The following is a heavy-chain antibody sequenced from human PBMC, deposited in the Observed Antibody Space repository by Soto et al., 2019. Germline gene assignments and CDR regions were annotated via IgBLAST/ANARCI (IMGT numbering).Heavy chain of an antibody. CDR2: LFLDDDK. Sequence: QITLKESGPTRVKPKQTLTLTCTFSGFSISTCGAGVGWFRQPPGKDLEWLALLFLDDDKRYSPSLKTKLTITKYTSKNQLVLTMTDVDPVDTATDYCAQSIRRGYKAWFDPWGQGTLVTVSS. D-gene: IGHD3-22*01. CDR3: AQSIRRGYKAWFDP. V-gene: IGHV2-5*02. J-gene: IGHJ5*02. CDR1: GFSISTCGAG.